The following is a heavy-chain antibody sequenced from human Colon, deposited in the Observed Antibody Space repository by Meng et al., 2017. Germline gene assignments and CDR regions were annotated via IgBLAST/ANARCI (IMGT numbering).Heavy chain of an antibody. CDR1: GGSTTSPSYY. CDR3: ARRVHDGSGHHYFDY. J-gene: IGHJ4*02. V-gene: IGHV4-39*01. D-gene: IGHD3-22*01. Sequence: QVQLQESGPGLVKPSETLSLTCPVSGGSTTSPSYYWDWIRQSPAKGLEWIGTIGYSGTIVYNPSLSSRVTMTLDTSKNQFSLKLSSVTAPDTAVYYCARRVHDGSGHHYFDYWGQGTLVTVSS. CDR2: IGYSGTI.